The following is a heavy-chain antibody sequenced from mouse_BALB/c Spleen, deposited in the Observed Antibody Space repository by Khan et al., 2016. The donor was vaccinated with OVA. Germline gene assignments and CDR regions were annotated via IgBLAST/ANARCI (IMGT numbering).Heavy chain of an antibody. CDR1: GFTFSSYV. J-gene: IGHJ2*01. V-gene: IGHV5-6-5*01. Sequence: EVELVESGGGLVKPGGSLKLSCAASGFTFSSYVMSWLRQTPEQRLEWVASISSGGYTYYPDTVKGRFTISRDDDRDFLYLQMSSLRSGDTAMYYCTRCPYYSCISYSDYWGQGTTLTVSS. CDR2: ISSGGYT. D-gene: IGHD1-1*01. CDR3: TRCPYYSCISYSDY.